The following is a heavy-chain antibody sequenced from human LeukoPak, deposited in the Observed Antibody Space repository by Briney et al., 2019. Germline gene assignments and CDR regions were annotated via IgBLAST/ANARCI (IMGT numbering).Heavy chain of an antibody. V-gene: IGHV3-48*04. CDR1: GVTFSSYS. D-gene: IGHD7-27*01. Sequence: GGSLRLSCAASGVTFSSYSLSWVRQAPGKGLEWVGYISSSSDSIHYADSVKGRFTISRDNAKNSLYLQMNSLRVEDTAVYYCARDRWGPPDYWGQGTLVTVSS. CDR3: ARDRWGPPDY. J-gene: IGHJ4*02. CDR2: ISSSSDSI.